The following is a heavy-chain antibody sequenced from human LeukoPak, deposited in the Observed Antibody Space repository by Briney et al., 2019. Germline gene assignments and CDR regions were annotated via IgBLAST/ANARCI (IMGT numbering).Heavy chain of an antibody. D-gene: IGHD3-22*01. CDR2: IYHSGST. Sequence: SETLSLTCTVSGYSISSGYYWGWIRQPPGKGLEWIGSIYHSGSTYYNPSLKSRVTISVDTSKNQFSLKLSSVTAADTAVYYCARLKYYYDSSGYRAEYFQHWGQGTLVTVSS. CDR3: ARLKYYYDSSGYRAEYFQH. J-gene: IGHJ1*01. CDR1: GYSISSGYY. V-gene: IGHV4-38-2*02.